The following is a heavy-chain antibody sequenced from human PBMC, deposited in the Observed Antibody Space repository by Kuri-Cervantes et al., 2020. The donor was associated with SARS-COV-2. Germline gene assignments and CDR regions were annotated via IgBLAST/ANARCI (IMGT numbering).Heavy chain of an antibody. CDR2: ISYDGSNK. CDR1: GFTFSSYA. V-gene: IGHV3-30*04. CDR3: ARDWALHPDF. D-gene: IGHD3-16*01. Sequence: GGSLRLSCSASGFTFSSYAMHWVRQAPGKGLEWVAVISYDGSNKYYADSVKGRFTISRDNSKTTLYLQMNSLRDEDTAVYYCARDWALHPDFRGQGTLVTVSS. J-gene: IGHJ4*02.